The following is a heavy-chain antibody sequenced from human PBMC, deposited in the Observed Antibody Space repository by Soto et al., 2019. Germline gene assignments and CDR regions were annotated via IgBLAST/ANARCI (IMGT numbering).Heavy chain of an antibody. D-gene: IGHD6-13*01. CDR3: AKCDGYSSSWFYLYYYYGMDV. CDR2: ISYDGSNK. CDR1: GFTFSSYG. Sequence: GGSLRLSCAASGFTFSSYGMHWFRQAPGKGLEWVAVISYDGSNKYYADSVKGRFTISRDNSKNTLYLQMNSLRAEDTAVYYCAKCDGYSSSWFYLYYYYGMDVWGQGTTVTVSS. J-gene: IGHJ6*02. V-gene: IGHV3-30*18.